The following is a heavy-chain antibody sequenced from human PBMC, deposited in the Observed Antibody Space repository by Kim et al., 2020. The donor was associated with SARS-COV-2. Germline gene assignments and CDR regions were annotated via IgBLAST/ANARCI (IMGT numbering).Heavy chain of an antibody. J-gene: IGHJ6*02. CDR2: ISSSSSYI. V-gene: IGHV3-21*01. CDR1: GFTFSSYS. D-gene: IGHD3-10*01. Sequence: GGSLRLSCAASGFTFSSYSMNWVRQAPGKGLEWVSSISSSSSYIYYADSVTGRFTISRDNAKNSLYLQMNSLRAEDTAVYYCARDHASELFRGVIITRLYYYYGMDVWGQGTTVTVSS. CDR3: ARDHASELFRGVIITRLYYYYGMDV.